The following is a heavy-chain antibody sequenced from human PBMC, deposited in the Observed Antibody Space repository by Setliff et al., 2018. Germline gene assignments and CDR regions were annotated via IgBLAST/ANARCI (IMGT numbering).Heavy chain of an antibody. D-gene: IGHD2-2*01. CDR3: ARGPPDSVVVPAAAKFDY. CDR1: GYSFTNYG. Sequence: ASVKVSCKTSGYSFTNYGINWVRQAPGQGLEWMGWNSVYAREFQGRVTMTIDTPTSTAYMELRSLRSDDTAVYYCARGPPDSVVVPAAAKFDYWGPGTLVTVSS. V-gene: IGHV1-18*01. CDR2: NSV. J-gene: IGHJ4*02.